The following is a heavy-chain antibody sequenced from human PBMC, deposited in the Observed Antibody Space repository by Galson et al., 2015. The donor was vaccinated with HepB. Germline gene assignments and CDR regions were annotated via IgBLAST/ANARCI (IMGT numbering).Heavy chain of an antibody. Sequence: SVKVSCKASGYTFTSYYMHWVRQAPGQGLEWMGIINPSGGSTSYAQKFQGRVTMTRDTSTSTVYMELSSLRSEDTAVYYCASAIAGSGYYYSRPLDYWGQGTLVTVSS. V-gene: IGHV1-46*01. CDR3: ASAIAGSGYYYSRPLDY. D-gene: IGHD3-22*01. J-gene: IGHJ4*02. CDR2: INPSGGST. CDR1: GYTFTSYY.